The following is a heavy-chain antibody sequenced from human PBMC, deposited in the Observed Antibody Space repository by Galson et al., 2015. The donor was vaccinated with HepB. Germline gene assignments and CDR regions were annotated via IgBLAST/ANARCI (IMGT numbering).Heavy chain of an antibody. V-gene: IGHV5-10-1*01. CDR3: ARRHDSSGYYQSDAFDI. D-gene: IGHD3-22*01. Sequence: QSGAEMKKPGESLRISCKGSGYSFTSYWISWVRQMPGKGLEWMGRIDPSDSYTNYSPSFQGHVTISADKSISTAYLQWSSLKASETAMYYCARRHDSSGYYQSDAFDIWGQGTMVTVSS. J-gene: IGHJ3*02. CDR2: IDPSDSYT. CDR1: GYSFTSYW.